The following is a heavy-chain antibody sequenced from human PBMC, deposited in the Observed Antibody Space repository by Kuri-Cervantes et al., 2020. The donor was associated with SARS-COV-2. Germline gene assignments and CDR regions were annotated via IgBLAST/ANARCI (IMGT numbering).Heavy chain of an antibody. CDR2: FDPEDGET. CDR1: GFTFSSYA. CDR3: ATTPIDYGDYQRYFDL. V-gene: IGHV1-24*01. Sequence: GGSLRLSCAASGFTFSSYAMHWVRQAPGKGLEWMGGFDPEDGETIYAQKFQGRVTMTEDTSTDTAYMELSSLRSEDTAVYYCATTPIDYGDYQRYFDLWGRGTLVTVSS. J-gene: IGHJ2*01. D-gene: IGHD4-17*01.